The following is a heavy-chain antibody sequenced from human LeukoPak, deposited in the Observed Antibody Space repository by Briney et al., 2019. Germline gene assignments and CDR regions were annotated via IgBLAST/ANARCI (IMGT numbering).Heavy chain of an antibody. Sequence: ASVKVSCKVSGNTLTELSMHWVRQAPGQGLEWMGIINPSGGSTSYAQKFQGRVTMTRDTSTSTVYMELSSLRSEDTAVCYCARGEYSSSWDDAFDIWGQGTMVTVSS. J-gene: IGHJ3*02. CDR1: GNTLTELS. V-gene: IGHV1-46*01. CDR2: INPSGGST. D-gene: IGHD6-13*01. CDR3: ARGEYSSSWDDAFDI.